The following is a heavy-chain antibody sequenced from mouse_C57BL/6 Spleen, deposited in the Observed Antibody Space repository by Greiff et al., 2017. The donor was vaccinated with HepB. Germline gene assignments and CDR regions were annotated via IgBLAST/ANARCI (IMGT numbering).Heavy chain of an antibody. CDR2: ISDGGSYT. Sequence: EVQRVESGGGLVKPGGSLKLSCAASGFTFSSYAMSWVRQTPEKRLEWVATISDGGSYTYYPDNVKGRFTISRDNAKNNLYLQMSHLKSEDTAMYYCARDRERRGNYYAMDYWGQGTSVTVSS. D-gene: IGHD2-12*01. CDR3: ARDRERRGNYYAMDY. J-gene: IGHJ4*01. CDR1: GFTFSSYA. V-gene: IGHV5-4*01.